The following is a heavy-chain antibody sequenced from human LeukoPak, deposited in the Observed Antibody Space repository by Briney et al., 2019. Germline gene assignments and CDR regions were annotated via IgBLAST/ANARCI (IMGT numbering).Heavy chain of an antibody. J-gene: IGHJ4*02. CDR2: IYSDGRT. V-gene: IGHV3-53*01. D-gene: IGHD4-23*01. CDR1: GFTVNNNY. Sequence: PGGSLRLSCAASGFTVNNNYMSWVRQAPGKGLEWVSVIYSDGRTYYADSVKGRFTISRDNSKSTLYLQMNSLRAEDTAVYYCARVRWGGNPGFDHWGQGTLVTVSS. CDR3: ARVRWGGNPGFDH.